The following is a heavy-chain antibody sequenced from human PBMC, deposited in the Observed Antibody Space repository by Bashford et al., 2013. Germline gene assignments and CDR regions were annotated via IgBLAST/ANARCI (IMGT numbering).Heavy chain of an antibody. V-gene: IGHV4-4*02. CDR3: ARIPNGANYPNWFDP. Sequence: SETLSLTCAVFGGSISSNNWWSWVRQPPGKGLEWIGEIYHLGTTNYNSSLKSRVTISVDKSKNQFSLRLASVTAADTAVYYCARIPNGANYPNWFDPWGQGTLVTVSS. D-gene: IGHD4/OR15-4a*01. J-gene: IGHJ5*02. CDR1: GGSISSNNW. CDR2: IYHLGTT.